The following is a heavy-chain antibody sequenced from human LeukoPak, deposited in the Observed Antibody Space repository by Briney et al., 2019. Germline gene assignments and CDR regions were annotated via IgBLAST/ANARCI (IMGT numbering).Heavy chain of an antibody. Sequence: PGGSLRLPCAASGFTFSSYWMSWVRQAPGKGLEWVANIKQDGSEKYYVDSVKGRFTISRDNAKNSLYLQMNSLRAEDTAVYYCARAWGLSYYDSSGPYYFDYWGQGTLVTVSS. V-gene: IGHV3-7*01. CDR3: ARAWGLSYYDSSGPYYFDY. J-gene: IGHJ4*02. CDR2: IKQDGSEK. D-gene: IGHD3-22*01. CDR1: GFTFSSYW.